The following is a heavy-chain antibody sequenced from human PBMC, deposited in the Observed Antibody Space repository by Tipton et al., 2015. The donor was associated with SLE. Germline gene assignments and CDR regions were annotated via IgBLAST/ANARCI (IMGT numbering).Heavy chain of an antibody. V-gene: IGHV4-39*02. J-gene: IGHJ3*02. CDR1: GGSISSNNYY. Sequence: LRLSCTVSGGSISSNNYYWGWIRQPPGKGLEWIGSLYYSGSTYYNPSLKSRVTISVDTSKNQFSLKLNSVTAADTAVYYCARESKMTTVTPGAFDIWGQGTMVTVSS. CDR2: LYYSGST. CDR3: ARESKMTTVTPGAFDI. D-gene: IGHD4-17*01.